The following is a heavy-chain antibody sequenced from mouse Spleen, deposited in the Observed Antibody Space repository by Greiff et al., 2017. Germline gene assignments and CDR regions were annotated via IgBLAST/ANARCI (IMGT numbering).Heavy chain of an antibody. D-gene: IGHD2-3*01. CDR3: ARHGGYYAFDY. CDR1: GFTFSDYY. V-gene: IGHV5-12*02. Sequence: EVKVVESGGGLVQPGGSLKLSCATSGFTFSDYYMYWVRQTPEKRLEWVAYISNGGGSTYYPDTVKGRFTISRDNAKNTLYLQMSRLKSEDTAMYYCARHGGYYAFDYWGQGTTLTVSS. CDR2: ISNGGGST. J-gene: IGHJ2*01.